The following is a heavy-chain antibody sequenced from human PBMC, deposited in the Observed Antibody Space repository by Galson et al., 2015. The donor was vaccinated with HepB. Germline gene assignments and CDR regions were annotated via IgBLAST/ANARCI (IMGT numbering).Heavy chain of an antibody. D-gene: IGHD5-18*01. J-gene: IGHJ6*03. CDR1: GYSFTNYW. CDR2: IHPGDSDI. V-gene: IGHV5-51*01. CDR3: ARVNTTGHSFYHMDV. Sequence: QSGAEVKKPGESLKISCKGSGYSFTNYWIAWVRQMPGEGLEWMGIIHPGDSDIRHRPSFQGQVTISVDKSLTTAYLQWKSLKASDSAMYYCARVNTTGHSFYHMDVWGTGTTVTVSS.